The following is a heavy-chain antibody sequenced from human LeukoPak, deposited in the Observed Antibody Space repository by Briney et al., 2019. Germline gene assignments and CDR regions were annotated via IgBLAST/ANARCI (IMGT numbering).Heavy chain of an antibody. J-gene: IGHJ5*02. V-gene: IGHV3-21*01. CDR3: ARDLDPVAGNPWFDP. CDR1: GFTFSSYS. Sequence: GGSLRLSCAASGFTFSSYSMNWVRQAPGKGLEGVSSISSSSSYIYYAGSVKGRFTISRDNAKNSLYLQMNSLRAEDTAVYYCARDLDPVAGNPWFDPWGQGTLVTVSS. D-gene: IGHD6-19*01. CDR2: ISSSSSYI.